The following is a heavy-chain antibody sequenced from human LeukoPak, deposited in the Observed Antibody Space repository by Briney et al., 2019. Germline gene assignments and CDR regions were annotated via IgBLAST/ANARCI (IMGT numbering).Heavy chain of an antibody. D-gene: IGHD3-22*01. CDR1: GYTLTELS. J-gene: IGHJ4*02. CDR2: FDAEDGET. CDR3: ATDGNYYDSSGYYKR. Sequence: GASVKASCKVSGYTLTELSMHWVRQAPGKGLEWMGGFDAEDGETIYAQKFQGRVTMTEDTSTDTAYMELSSLTSEDTAVYYCATDGNYYDSSGYYKRWGQGTLVTVSS. V-gene: IGHV1-24*01.